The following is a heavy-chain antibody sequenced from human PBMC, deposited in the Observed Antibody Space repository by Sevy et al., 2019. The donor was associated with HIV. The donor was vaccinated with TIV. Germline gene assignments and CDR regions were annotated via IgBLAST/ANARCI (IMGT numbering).Heavy chain of an antibody. CDR2: ISSSGSSI. Sequence: WGSLRLSCTASGFTFSSYDMNWVRQAPGKGLEWVSKISSSGSSIYYADSVKGRFTISRDNAKNSLNLQMNSLRAEDTAVYYCTRYGGAFDNGFDPWGQGTLVTVSS. D-gene: IGHD2-8*01. J-gene: IGHJ5*02. CDR1: GFTFSSYD. CDR3: TRYGGAFDNGFDP. V-gene: IGHV3-48*03.